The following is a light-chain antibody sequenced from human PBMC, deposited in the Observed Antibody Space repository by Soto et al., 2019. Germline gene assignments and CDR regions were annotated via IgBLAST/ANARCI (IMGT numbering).Light chain of an antibody. CDR1: QSVSSY. CDR2: DES. J-gene: IGKJ5*01. V-gene: IGKV3-20*01. CDR3: QKYGGSPIT. Sequence: EIVLTQCPATLSLSPGERATLSCRASQSVSSYLAWYQQKPGQAPRILIYDESNRATGIPDRLSGSGSATDLTLTISRLEPEDFALYYCQKYGGSPITFGQGTRLEIK.